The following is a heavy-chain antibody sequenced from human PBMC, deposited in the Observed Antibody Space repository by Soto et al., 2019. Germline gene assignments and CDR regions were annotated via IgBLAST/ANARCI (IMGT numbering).Heavy chain of an antibody. CDR1: GYTFANYW. CDR2: ISYDGSNK. CDR3: ARDEAGYGMDV. Sequence: GESLKISCESSGYTFANYWIGWVRQAPGKGLEWVAVISYDGSNKYYADSVKGRFTISRDNSKNTLYLQMNSLRAEDTAVYYCARDEAGYGMDVWGQGTTVTVSS. J-gene: IGHJ6*02. V-gene: IGHV3-30*19.